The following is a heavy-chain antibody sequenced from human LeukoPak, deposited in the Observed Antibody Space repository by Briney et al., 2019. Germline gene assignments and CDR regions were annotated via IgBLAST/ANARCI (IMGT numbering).Heavy chain of an antibody. CDR3: ARDRIAAPIDY. J-gene: IGHJ4*02. CDR2: IYYSGST. Sequence: AETLSLTCAVSGGSFSGYYWTWIRQPPGKGLEWIGSIYYSGSTYYNPSLKSRVTISVDTSKNQFSLKLSSVTAADTAVYYCARDRIAAPIDYWGQGTLVTVSS. CDR1: GGSFSGYY. V-gene: IGHV4-34*01. D-gene: IGHD6-13*01.